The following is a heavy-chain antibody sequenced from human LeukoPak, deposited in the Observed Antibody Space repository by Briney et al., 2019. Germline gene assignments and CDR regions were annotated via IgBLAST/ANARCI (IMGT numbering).Heavy chain of an antibody. J-gene: IGHJ4*02. CDR1: GYTLTELS. V-gene: IGHV1-24*01. CDR3: ATTAGYSSGWSFDY. CDR2: FDPEDGET. Sequence: GASVKVSCKVSGYTLTELSMHWVRQAPGKGLEWMGGFDPEDGETIYAQKFQGRVTMTEDTSTDTAYMELSSLRSGDTAVYYCATTAGYSSGWSFDYWGQGTLVTVSS. D-gene: IGHD6-19*01.